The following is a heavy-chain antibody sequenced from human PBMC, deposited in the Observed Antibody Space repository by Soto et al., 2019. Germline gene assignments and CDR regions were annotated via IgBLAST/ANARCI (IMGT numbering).Heavy chain of an antibody. CDR2: IKSKTDGGTT. D-gene: IGHD3-3*01. CDR1: GFTFSNAW. CDR3: TTGVVWIYDFWSGPY. J-gene: IGHJ4*02. V-gene: IGHV3-15*07. Sequence: PGGSLRLSCAASGFTFSNAWMNWVRQAPGKGLEWVGRIKSKTDGGTTDYAAPVKGRFTISRDDSKNTLYLQMNSLKTEDTAVYYCTTGVVWIYDFWSGPYWGQGTLVTVSS.